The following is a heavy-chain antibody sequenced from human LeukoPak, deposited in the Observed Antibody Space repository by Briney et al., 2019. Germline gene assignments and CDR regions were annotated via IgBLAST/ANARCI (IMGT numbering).Heavy chain of an antibody. V-gene: IGHV4-39*07. Sequence: SETLSLTCTVSGGSISSSTYYWGWIRQPPGKGLEWIGSIYYSGSTYYNPSLKSRVTMSVDTSKNQFSLKLSSVTAADTAVYYWGRGPDDAFDIWGQGTMVTVSS. CDR2: IYYSGST. CDR1: GGSISSSTYY. J-gene: IGHJ3*02. CDR3: GRGPDDAFDI.